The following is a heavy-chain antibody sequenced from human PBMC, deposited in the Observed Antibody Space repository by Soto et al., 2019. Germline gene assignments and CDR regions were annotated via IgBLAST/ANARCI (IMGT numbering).Heavy chain of an antibody. CDR2: ITDTGGDA. J-gene: IGHJ4*02. V-gene: IGHV3-23*01. Sequence: GGSLRLSCVASGLTFGSRAMSWVRQSPGEGLEWVSTITDTGGDAKYADSVRGRFAISRDNSKNTLYLQMSSLRAEDTAVYYCVKGGSSGWYSPQYYFDYWGQGTLVTVSS. CDR1: GLTFGSRA. D-gene: IGHD6-19*01. CDR3: VKGGSSGWYSPQYYFDY.